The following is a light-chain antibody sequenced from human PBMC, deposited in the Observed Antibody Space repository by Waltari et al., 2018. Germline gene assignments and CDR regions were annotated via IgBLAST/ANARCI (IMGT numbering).Light chain of an antibody. J-gene: IGKJ2*01. CDR1: QDVSNW. CDR2: AAS. Sequence: DIQMTQSPSSVSASVGDRVTITCRASQDVSNWLAWYQQKPGKAPKFLIYAASSLQRGVPSRVSGSGSGTDFTLTISSLQPDDFATYYCQQANTFPYTFGQGTKVEIK. V-gene: IGKV1-12*01. CDR3: QQANTFPYT.